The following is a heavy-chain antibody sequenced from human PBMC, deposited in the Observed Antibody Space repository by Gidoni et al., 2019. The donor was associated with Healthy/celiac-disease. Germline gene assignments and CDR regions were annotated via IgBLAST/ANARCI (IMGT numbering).Heavy chain of an antibody. CDR3: AKHPNDFWSGYYYFDY. Sequence: EVQLLESGCGLVQPGGPLCLSLSSSGFNFSSYAMRWVRQATGKGLEWVSAISGSGGSTYDADSVKGRFTISRDNSKNTLYLQMNSLRAEDTAVYYCAKHPNDFWSGYYYFDYWGQGTLVTVSS. V-gene: IGHV3-23*01. J-gene: IGHJ4*02. D-gene: IGHD3-3*01. CDR1: GFNFSSYA. CDR2: ISGSGGST.